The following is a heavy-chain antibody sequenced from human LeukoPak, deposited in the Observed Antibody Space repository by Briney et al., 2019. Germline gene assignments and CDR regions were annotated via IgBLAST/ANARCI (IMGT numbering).Heavy chain of an antibody. CDR2: ISSRSSYI. CDR1: GFTFSSSS. J-gene: IGHJ4*02. CDR3: ARVGAVMVRGVPSYFDY. D-gene: IGHD3-10*01. V-gene: IGHV3-21*01. Sequence: GGSLRLSCAASGFTFSSSSMNWVRQAPGKGLEWVSSISSRSSYIYYADSVKGRFTISRDNAKNSLYLQMNSLRAEDTAVYYCARVGAVMVRGVPSYFDYWGQGTLVTVSS.